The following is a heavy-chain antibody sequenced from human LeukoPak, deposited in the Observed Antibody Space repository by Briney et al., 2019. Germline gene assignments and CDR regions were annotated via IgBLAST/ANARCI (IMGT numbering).Heavy chain of an antibody. CDR2: VYYSGTA. J-gene: IGHJ4*02. D-gene: IGHD6-19*01. Sequence: SETLSLNCTVSGGSMRSYYWSWIRQPPGKGLELIGYVYYSGTANYNPSLESRVTILVDTSKNQFSLNLSSVTAADTAVYYCARTKSGWYYSDYWGQGTLVSVSS. CDR3: ARTKSGWYYSDY. CDR1: GGSMRSYY. V-gene: IGHV4-59*08.